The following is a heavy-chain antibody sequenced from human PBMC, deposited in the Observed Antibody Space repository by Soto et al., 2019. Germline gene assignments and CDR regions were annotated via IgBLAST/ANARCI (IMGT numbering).Heavy chain of an antibody. CDR2: IYFNGST. CDR3: AREDRSYGLAVPGARGLGASYLDS. J-gene: IGHJ4*02. D-gene: IGHD6-13*01. CDR1: GCTISRYS. V-gene: IGHV4-59*01. Sequence: SETLTLTCSVSGCTISRYSLRWIRQPPGKRLYWVGHIYFNGSTTYNPSLKRRRTTTVDTSKNQFSLKLNSVTAADTAVYYCAREDRSYGLAVPGARGLGASYLDSWGKGSLFTVS.